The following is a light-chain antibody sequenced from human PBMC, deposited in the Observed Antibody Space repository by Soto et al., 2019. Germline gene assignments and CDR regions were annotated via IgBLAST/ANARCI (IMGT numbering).Light chain of an antibody. V-gene: IGKV2-28*01. J-gene: IGKJ4*01. Sequence: DVVMTQSPLSLPVTPGEPASISCRSSQSLLHSNGYNYLHWFLHMPGQSTQLLIYLGSNRASGVTNRFSGSGSGTDFTLKISRVEAEDVGVYYCMNALRNPLTFGGGTKVEIK. CDR2: LGS. CDR3: MNALRNPLT. CDR1: QSLLHSNGYNY.